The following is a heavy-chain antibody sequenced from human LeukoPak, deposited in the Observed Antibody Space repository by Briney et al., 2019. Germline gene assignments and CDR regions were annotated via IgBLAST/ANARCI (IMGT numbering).Heavy chain of an antibody. CDR3: TTTSHDYGDYSFDY. Sequence: KPGGSLRLSCAASGFTFSNAWMSWVRQAPGKGLQWVGHIKRKTDGGRTDYAAPVKGRFTISRDDSKNTLYLQMNSLKTEDTAVYYCTTTSHDYGDYSFDYWGQGTLVNVSS. CDR2: IKRKTDGGRT. D-gene: IGHD4-17*01. V-gene: IGHV3-15*01. CDR1: GFTFSNAW. J-gene: IGHJ4*02.